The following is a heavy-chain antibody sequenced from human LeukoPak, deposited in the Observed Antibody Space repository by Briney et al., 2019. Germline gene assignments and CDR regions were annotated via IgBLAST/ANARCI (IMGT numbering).Heavy chain of an antibody. D-gene: IGHD2-2*01. J-gene: IGHJ3*02. V-gene: IGHV1-69*13. CDR3: ARCSTSPVSWVVYALDI. CDR2: IIPIFGTA. CDR1: GGTFSSYA. Sequence: SVEVSCKASGGTFSSYAISWVRQAPGQGLEWMGGIIPIFGTANYAQKFQGRVTITADESTSTAYMELSSLRSEDTAVYYCARCSTSPVSWVVYALDIWGQGSMVTVSS.